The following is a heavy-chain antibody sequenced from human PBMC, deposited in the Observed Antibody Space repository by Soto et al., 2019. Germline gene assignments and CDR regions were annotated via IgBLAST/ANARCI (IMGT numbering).Heavy chain of an antibody. CDR2: ITYDGSNK. V-gene: IGHV3-30*18. CDR3: AKDLWPDRGSGSPLDY. Sequence: QVQLVESGGGVVQPGGSLRVSCAASGFSFSSYAMHWVRQAPGKWLERVAGITYDGSNKYYADSVKGRFTVSRGTSKNALFLQMNSVRVEDTAVYHCAKDLWPDRGSGSPLDYWGQGTLVTVSS. D-gene: IGHD6-19*01. J-gene: IGHJ4*02. CDR1: GFSFSSYA.